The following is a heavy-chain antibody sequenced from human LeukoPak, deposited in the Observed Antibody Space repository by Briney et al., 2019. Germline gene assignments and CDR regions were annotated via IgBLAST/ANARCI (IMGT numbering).Heavy chain of an antibody. CDR3: ARGNLLNYFDY. CDR1: GDSISSGGFY. V-gene: IGHV4-31*03. Sequence: SETLSLTCTVSGDSISSGGFYWSWIRQRSGKGLEWVAYIKYNGDTFYNPSLKRRLTISRDTSKNLFALILTSVTAADSALYFCARGNLLNYFDYWGQGALVTVSS. CDR2: IKYNGDT. J-gene: IGHJ4*02.